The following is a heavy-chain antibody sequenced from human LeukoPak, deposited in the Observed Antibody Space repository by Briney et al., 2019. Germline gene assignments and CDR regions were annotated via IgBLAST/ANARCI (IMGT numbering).Heavy chain of an antibody. D-gene: IGHD1-7*01. Sequence: GGSLTLSCAASGFTFSSYAMHWVRQAPGKGLEWVAVISYDGSNKYYADSVKGRFTISRDNSKNTLYLQMNSLRAEDTAVYYCARVGTTSIVFDYYYYMDVWGKGTTVTISS. CDR3: ARVGTTSIVFDYYYYMDV. CDR2: ISYDGSNK. J-gene: IGHJ6*03. CDR1: GFTFSSYA. V-gene: IGHV3-30*04.